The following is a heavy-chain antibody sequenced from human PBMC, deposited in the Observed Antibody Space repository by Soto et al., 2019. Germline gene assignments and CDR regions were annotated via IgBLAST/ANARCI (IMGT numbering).Heavy chain of an antibody. Sequence: ASVKVSCKASGYTFTGYAMHCVRQAPGQGLEWMGWINAGNGNTKYSQKFQGRVTITRDTSASTAYMELSSLRSEDTAVYYCARAVAVPADFEYWGQGTLVTVSS. CDR3: ARAVAVPADFEY. D-gene: IGHD2-2*01. V-gene: IGHV1-3*01. CDR2: INAGNGNT. CDR1: GYTFTGYA. J-gene: IGHJ4*02.